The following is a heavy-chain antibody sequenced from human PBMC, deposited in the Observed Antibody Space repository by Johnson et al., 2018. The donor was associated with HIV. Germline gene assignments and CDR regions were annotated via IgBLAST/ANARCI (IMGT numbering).Heavy chain of an antibody. CDR2: LSYDGSNK. CDR3: ARDGYSGGFDI. Sequence: QVQLVESGGGVVQPGRSLRLSCAASGFTFSSYGMHWVCQAPGKGLEWVAVLSYDGSNKSYADPVKDRFTISSDNAKNSLYLQMNSLKTEDTAVYYCARDGYSGGFDIWGQGTMVTVSS. CDR1: GFTFSSYG. D-gene: IGHD2-21*01. V-gene: IGHV3-30*03. J-gene: IGHJ3*02.